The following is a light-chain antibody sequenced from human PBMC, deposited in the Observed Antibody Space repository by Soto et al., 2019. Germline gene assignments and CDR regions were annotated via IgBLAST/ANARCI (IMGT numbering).Light chain of an antibody. CDR1: EGISSW. J-gene: IGKJ1*01. CDR3: QQYASYFRT. Sequence: DIQMTQSPSTLSASVGDRVTITCRASEGISSWLAWYQQKPGKAPKLLIDKASRLQSGVPSRFSGSGSGTDFTLTISSLQPEDYATYYCQQYASYFRTFGQGPKVDI. V-gene: IGKV1-5*03. CDR2: KAS.